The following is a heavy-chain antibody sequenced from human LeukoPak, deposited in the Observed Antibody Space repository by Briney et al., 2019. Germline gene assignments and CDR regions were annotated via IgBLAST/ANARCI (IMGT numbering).Heavy chain of an antibody. CDR3: AKEELGSGSYGPIDY. J-gene: IGHJ4*02. Sequence: GGSLRLSCAASGFTFDNYAMHWVRQAPGKGLEWVSLISWDGGSTYYADSVKGRFTISRDNSKNSLYLQMNSLRAEDTALYYCAKEELGSGSYGPIDYWGQGTLVTVSS. V-gene: IGHV3-43D*03. CDR1: GFTFDNYA. D-gene: IGHD3-10*01. CDR2: ISWDGGST.